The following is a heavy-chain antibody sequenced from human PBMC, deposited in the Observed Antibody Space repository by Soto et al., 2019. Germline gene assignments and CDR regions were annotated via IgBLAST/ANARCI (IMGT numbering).Heavy chain of an antibody. J-gene: IGHJ4*02. V-gene: IGHV3-23*01. D-gene: IGHD6-6*01. Sequence: QPGGSLRLSCVASGFTFSSSGMSWVRQAPGKGLEWVSSISGGVDTKYYADSVKGRFTISRDSTKSTLYLQMNSLGADDTAIYYCAKDKYYYYSWGQGTLVTVSS. CDR1: GFTFSSSG. CDR3: AKDKYYYYS. CDR2: ISGGVDTK.